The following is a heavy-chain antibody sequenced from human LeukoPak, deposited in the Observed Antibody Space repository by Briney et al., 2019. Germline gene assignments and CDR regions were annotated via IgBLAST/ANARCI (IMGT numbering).Heavy chain of an antibody. D-gene: IGHD1-26*01. V-gene: IGHV3-7*01. CDR3: ARDGATRPSNWFDP. J-gene: IGHJ5*02. Sequence: GGSLRLSCAASEFTFSTSWMSWVRQAPGKGLEWVANIKEDGSEKYYVDSVKGRFTISRDNAKNSLYLQMNSLRPEDTAVYYCARDGATRPSNWFDPWGQGTLVTVSS. CDR1: EFTFSTSW. CDR2: IKEDGSEK.